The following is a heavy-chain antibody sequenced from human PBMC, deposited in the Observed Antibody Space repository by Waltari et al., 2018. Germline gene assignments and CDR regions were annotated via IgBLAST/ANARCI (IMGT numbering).Heavy chain of an antibody. CDR3: ARVRRHSGYESWFDP. J-gene: IGHJ5*02. D-gene: IGHD5-12*01. V-gene: IGHV4-34*01. Sequence: QVQLQQWGAGLLKPSETLSLTCAVYGGSFSGYYWSWIRQPPGKGLEWIGEINHSGSTNYNPSLKSRVTISVDTSKNQFSLKLSSVTAADTAVYYCARVRRHSGYESWFDPWGQGTLVTVSS. CDR2: INHSGST. CDR1: GGSFSGYY.